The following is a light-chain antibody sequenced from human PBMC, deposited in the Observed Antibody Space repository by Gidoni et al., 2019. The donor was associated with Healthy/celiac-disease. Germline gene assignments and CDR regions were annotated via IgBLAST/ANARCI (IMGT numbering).Light chain of an antibody. J-gene: IGKJ2*01. CDR2: WAS. CDR1: QSVLYSSNNKNY. V-gene: IGKV4-1*01. Sequence: DLVMTHSPYSLAVSLGERATINCKSSQSVLYSSNNKNYLAGYQQKPGQPPKLLIYWASTRESGVPDRFSGSGSGTDFTLTISSLQAEDVAVYYCQQYYSTPYTVGQGTKLEIK. CDR3: QQYYSTPYT.